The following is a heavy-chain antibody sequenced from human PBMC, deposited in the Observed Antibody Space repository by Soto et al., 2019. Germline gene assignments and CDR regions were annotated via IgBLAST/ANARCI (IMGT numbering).Heavy chain of an antibody. V-gene: IGHV1-2*02. Sequence: ASVKVSFKASGYTFPDHYLHWVRQAPGQGLEWMGWINPISGGTDYAQNFQGRVTMTRDTSISTAYMELSSLRSDDTAVYYCAREIYYYDNIGYYPPPGYWGQGTLVTVSS. CDR2: INPISGGT. D-gene: IGHD3-22*01. J-gene: IGHJ4*02. CDR3: AREIYYYDNIGYYPPPGY. CDR1: GYTFPDHY.